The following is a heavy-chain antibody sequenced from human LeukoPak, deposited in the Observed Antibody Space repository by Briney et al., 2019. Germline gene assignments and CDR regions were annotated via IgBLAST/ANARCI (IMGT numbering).Heavy chain of an antibody. D-gene: IGHD3-16*02. CDR1: GGYFSGYY. V-gene: IGHV4-34*01. CDR3: ARGADYIWGSYRYKPAARPFDY. Sequence: PSETLSLTCAVYGGYFSGYYWSWIRQPPGRGLEWIGEINHSGSTNYNPSLKSRVTISVDTSKNQFSLKLSSVTAADTAVYYCARGADYIWGSYRYKPAARPFDYWGQGTLVTVSS. J-gene: IGHJ4*02. CDR2: INHSGST.